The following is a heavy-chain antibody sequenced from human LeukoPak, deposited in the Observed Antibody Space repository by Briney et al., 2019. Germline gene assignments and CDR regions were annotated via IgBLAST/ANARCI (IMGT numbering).Heavy chain of an antibody. CDR2: INHSGST. CDR3: ARRRRGYSYAGTFDY. Sequence: PSETLSLTCAVYGGSFSGYYWSWIRQPPGKGLEWIGEINHSGSTNYNPSLKSRVTISVDTSKNQFSLKLSSVTAADTAVYYCARRRRGYSYAGTFDYWGQGTLVTVSS. V-gene: IGHV4-34*01. CDR1: GGSFSGYY. D-gene: IGHD5-18*01. J-gene: IGHJ4*02.